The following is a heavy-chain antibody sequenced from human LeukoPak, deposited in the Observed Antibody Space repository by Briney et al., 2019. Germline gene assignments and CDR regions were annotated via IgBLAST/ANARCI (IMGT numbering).Heavy chain of an antibody. CDR1: GGSISSSSYY. J-gene: IGHJ4*02. V-gene: IGHV4-39*07. CDR2: IYYSGST. CDR3: FQYDFDWLLWWE. D-gene: IGHD3-9*01. Sequence: KPSETLSLTCTVSGGSISSSSYYWGWIRQPPGKGLEWIGSIYYSGSTYYNPSLKSRVTISVETSKNQFSLKLSSVTAADTAVYYCFQYDFDWLLWWEWGQGTLVTVSS.